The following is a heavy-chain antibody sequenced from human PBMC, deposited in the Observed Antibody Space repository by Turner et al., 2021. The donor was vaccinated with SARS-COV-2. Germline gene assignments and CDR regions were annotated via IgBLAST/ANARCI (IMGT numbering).Heavy chain of an antibody. Sequence: EVQLVESGGGLVTPGGSLRPSCAASGSTSSSYSMNGVRQAPGKGLEWVSSISSSSSYIYYADSVKGRFTISRDNAKNSLYLQMNSLRAEDTAVYYCARDSSSSEFFYRDDYFGMDIWGQGTTVTVS. D-gene: IGHD2-2*01. CDR2: ISSSSSYI. V-gene: IGHV3-21*01. J-gene: IGHJ6*02. CDR1: GSTSSSYS. CDR3: ARDSSSSEFFYRDDYFGMDI.